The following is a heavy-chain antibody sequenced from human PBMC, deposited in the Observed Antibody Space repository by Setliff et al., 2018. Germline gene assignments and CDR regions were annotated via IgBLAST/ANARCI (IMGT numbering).Heavy chain of an antibody. CDR1: GGSISSGSYY. V-gene: IGHV4-39*07. Sequence: SETLSLTCTVSGGSISSGSYYWSWIRQPPGKGLEWIGSIYYSGSTYYNPSLKSRVTISVDTSKNQFSLKLNSVTAADMAVYYCAREQWLDPPGYYYMDVWAKGTTVTVSS. CDR2: IYYSGST. J-gene: IGHJ6*03. D-gene: IGHD6-19*01. CDR3: AREQWLDPPGYYYMDV.